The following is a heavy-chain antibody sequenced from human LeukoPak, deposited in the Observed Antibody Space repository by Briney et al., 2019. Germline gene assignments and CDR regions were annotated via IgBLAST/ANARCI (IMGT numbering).Heavy chain of an antibody. CDR1: GGSINNYY. V-gene: IGHV4-59*08. D-gene: IGHD5-12*01. J-gene: IGHJ4*02. Sequence: SETLSLTCTVSGGSINNYYWSWIRQPPGKGLEWIAYIYETGHTGYNPSLKTRVTISLDTSKNQFSLKLNSVTAADTAVYYCARHFLRGGFDSWGQGTVVAVSS. CDR3: ARHFLRGGFDS. CDR2: IYETGHT.